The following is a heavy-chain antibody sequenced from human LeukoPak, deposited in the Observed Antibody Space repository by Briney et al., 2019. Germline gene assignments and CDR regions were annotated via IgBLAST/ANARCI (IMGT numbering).Heavy chain of an antibody. J-gene: IGHJ4*02. CDR1: GFTFSSYS. D-gene: IGHD1-26*01. CDR3: EREGVGATTPLDY. CDR2: ISSSSSYI. V-gene: IGHV3-21*01. Sequence: VGSLRLSCAASGFTFSSYSMNWVRQAPGKGLEWVSSISSSSSYIYYADSVKGRFTISRDNAKNSLYLQMNSLRAEDTAVYYCEREGVGATTPLDYWGQGTLVTVSS.